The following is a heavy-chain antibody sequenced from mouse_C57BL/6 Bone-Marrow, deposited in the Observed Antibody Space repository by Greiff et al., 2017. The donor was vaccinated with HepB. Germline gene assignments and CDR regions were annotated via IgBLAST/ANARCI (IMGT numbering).Heavy chain of an antibody. D-gene: IGHD2-4*01. Sequence: QVHVKQSGAELAKPGASVKLSCKASGYTFTSYWMHWVKQRPGQGLEWIGYINPSSGYTKYNQKFKDKATLTADKSSSTAYMRLSSLTYEDSAVYYCARPLSYDYDEAWFAYWGQGTLVTVSA. CDR2: INPSSGYT. V-gene: IGHV1-7*01. J-gene: IGHJ3*01. CDR3: ARPLSYDYDEAWFAY. CDR1: GYTFTSYW.